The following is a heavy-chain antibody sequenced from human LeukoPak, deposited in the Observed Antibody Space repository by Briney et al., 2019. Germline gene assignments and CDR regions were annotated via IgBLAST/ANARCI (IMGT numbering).Heavy chain of an antibody. Sequence: PGGSLRLSCAASGFTFSSYAMSWVRQAPGKGLEWVSAISGRGGSTYYADSVKGRFTISRDNSKNTLYLQMNSLRAEDTAVYYCAKAFRPFYNYYDSSGYADYWGQGTLVTVSS. D-gene: IGHD3-22*01. CDR1: GFTFSSYA. V-gene: IGHV3-23*01. J-gene: IGHJ4*02. CDR2: ISGRGGST. CDR3: AKAFRPFYNYYDSSGYADY.